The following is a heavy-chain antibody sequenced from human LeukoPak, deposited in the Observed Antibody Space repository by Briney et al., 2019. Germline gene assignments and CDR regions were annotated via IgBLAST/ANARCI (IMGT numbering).Heavy chain of an antibody. V-gene: IGHV5-51*01. CDR3: ARSSASYHFDMDV. D-gene: IGHD3-10*01. CDR1: GYTFTSHW. CDR2: IDPSDSDT. Sequence: GESLQISYQGSGYTFTSHWIGWVRQMPGKGLEWMGIIDPSDSDTRYSPSFQGQVTISADNSISTAYMFWGSLKASDTAKYYCARSSASYHFDMDVWGKGTTVIVSS. J-gene: IGHJ6*04.